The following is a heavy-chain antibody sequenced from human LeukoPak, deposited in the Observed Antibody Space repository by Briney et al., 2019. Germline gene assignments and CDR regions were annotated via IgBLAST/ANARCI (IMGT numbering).Heavy chain of an antibody. Sequence: GSLRLSCAASGFMFSSNWMSWVRLAPGKGLEWVANIKEDGTETYYVDSVKGRFTISRDNSKNTLYLQMNSLRAEDTAAYYCARGGELLYLSKPADYWGQGTLVTVSS. CDR3: ARGGELLYLSKPADY. J-gene: IGHJ4*02. CDR2: IKEDGTET. D-gene: IGHD3-10*01. CDR1: GFMFSSNW. V-gene: IGHV3-7*01.